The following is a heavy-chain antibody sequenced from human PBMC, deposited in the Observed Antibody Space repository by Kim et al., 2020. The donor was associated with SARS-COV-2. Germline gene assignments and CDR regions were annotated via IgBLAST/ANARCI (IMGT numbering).Heavy chain of an antibody. J-gene: IGHJ4*02. CDR3: ARIWGGYSSDWTTAPADY. CDR2: IDWDDDK. V-gene: IGHV2-70*01. D-gene: IGHD6-19*01. CDR1: GFSLSTSGMS. Sequence: SGPTLVNPTQTLTLTCTFSGFSLSTSGMSVSWIRQPPGKALEWLALIDWDDDKYYSTSLKTRLTISKDTSKNQVVLTMTNMDPVDTATYYCARIWGGYSSDWTTAPADYWGQGTRVTVSS.